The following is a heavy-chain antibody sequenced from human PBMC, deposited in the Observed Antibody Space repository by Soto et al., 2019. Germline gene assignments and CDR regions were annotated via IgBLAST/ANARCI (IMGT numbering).Heavy chain of an antibody. CDR3: ARVTVMVRGVSTQNYGMDV. CDR2: IYYSGST. V-gene: IGHV4-59*13. J-gene: IGHJ6*02. Sequence: SESLSLTCTVSGGPISSYYWSWIRQPPGKVLEWIGYIYYSGSTNCNPSLKSRVTISVDTSKNQFSLKLSSVTAADTAVYYCARVTVMVRGVSTQNYGMDVWGQGTTVTVS. D-gene: IGHD3-10*01. CDR1: GGPISSYY.